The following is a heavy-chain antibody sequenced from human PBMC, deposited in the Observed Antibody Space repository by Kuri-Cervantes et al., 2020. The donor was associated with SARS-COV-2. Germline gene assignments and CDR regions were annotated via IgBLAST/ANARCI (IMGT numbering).Heavy chain of an antibody. D-gene: IGHD2-8*01. Sequence: GESLKISCAASGFNFDDYAVSWVRQVPGKGLEWVSTINWNGDSTSYADSVKVRFTISRDNAENSLYLQMNRLRAEDTALYYCARDRTDILLIENWFDPWGQGTLVTVSS. J-gene: IGHJ5*02. CDR3: ARDRTDILLIENWFDP. V-gene: IGHV3-20*04. CDR1: GFNFDDYA. CDR2: INWNGDST.